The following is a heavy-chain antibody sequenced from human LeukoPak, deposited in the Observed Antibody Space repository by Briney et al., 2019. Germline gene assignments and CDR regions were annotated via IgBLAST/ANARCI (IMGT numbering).Heavy chain of an antibody. CDR3: TTVISPNRQSRWGYFQH. Sequence: PGGSLRLSCAASGFTFSNAWMSWVRQAPGKGLEWVGRIKSKTDGGTTDYAAPVKGRFTISRDDSKNTLYLQMNSLKTEDTAVYYCTTVISPNRQSRWGYFQHWGQGTLVTVFS. D-gene: IGHD3-16*01. J-gene: IGHJ1*01. CDR2: IKSKTDGGTT. V-gene: IGHV3-15*01. CDR1: GFTFSNAW.